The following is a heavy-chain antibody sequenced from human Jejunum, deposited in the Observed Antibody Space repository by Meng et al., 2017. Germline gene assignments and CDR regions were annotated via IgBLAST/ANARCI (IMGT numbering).Heavy chain of an antibody. Sequence: QGQLPESGPGLVRPSETLSLLCTVSGGSVSRAGYQWGWIRQPPGKGLEWIGYASTNYNPSLKSRVTISLDTSRNQFSLSLSSVTAADTAVYYCARDHMGSLDYWGQGILVTVSS. V-gene: IGHV4-61*08. D-gene: IGHD1-26*01. CDR2: AST. J-gene: IGHJ4*02. CDR1: GGSVSRAGYQ. CDR3: ARDHMGSLDY.